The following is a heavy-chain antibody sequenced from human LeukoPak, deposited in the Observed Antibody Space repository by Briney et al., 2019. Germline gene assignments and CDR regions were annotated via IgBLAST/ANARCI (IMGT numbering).Heavy chain of an antibody. V-gene: IGHV4-34*01. D-gene: IGHD3-3*01. CDR3: ASHFLFYDFWSGYYLGVFDY. CDR1: GGSFSGYY. J-gene: IGHJ4*02. CDR2: INHSGST. Sequence: PSETLSLTCAVYGGSFSGYYWSWIRQPPGKGLEWIGEINHSGSTNYNPSLKSRVTISVDTSKNQFSLKLSSVTAADTAVYYCASHFLFYDFWSGYYLGVFDYWGQRTLVTVSS.